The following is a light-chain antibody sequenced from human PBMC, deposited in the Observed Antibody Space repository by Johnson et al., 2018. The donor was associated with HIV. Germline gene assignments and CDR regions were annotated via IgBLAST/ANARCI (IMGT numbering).Light chain of an antibody. CDR3: GTWDSSLGCGF. Sequence: QSLLTQPPSVSAAPGQKVTISCSGSSSNIGNNSVSWYQQLPGTAPKLLIYYNNKRPSGTPDRFSGSKSGTSATLGITGLQTGDEADYYCGTWDSSLGCGFFGTGTKVTGL. CDR2: YNN. J-gene: IGLJ1*01. V-gene: IGLV1-51*01. CDR1: SSNIGNNS.